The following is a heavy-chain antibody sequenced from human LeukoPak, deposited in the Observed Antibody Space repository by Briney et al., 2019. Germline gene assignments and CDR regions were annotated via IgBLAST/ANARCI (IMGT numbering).Heavy chain of an antibody. CDR2: IKKDGSEK. V-gene: IGHV3-7*01. CDR1: GVTFSSYW. D-gene: IGHD3-10*01. CDR3: ARDHGSGSYWEGFDP. Sequence: TGGSLRLSCVASGVTFSSYWMCAVRPGLGKGLERGANIKKDGSEKYYADYVKGRFTISRDNAKNSLSLQTNSLRVEDTAVYYCARDHGSGSYWEGFDPWGQGTLVTISS. J-gene: IGHJ5*02.